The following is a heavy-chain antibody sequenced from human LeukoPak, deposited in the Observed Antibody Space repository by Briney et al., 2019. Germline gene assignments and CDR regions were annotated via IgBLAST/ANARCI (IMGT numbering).Heavy chain of an antibody. Sequence: ASVKVSCKASGYTFTSYGISWVRQAPGQGLEWMGWISAYNGNTNYAHKLQGRVTMTTDTSTSTAYMELKSLRSDDTAVYYCARSGAYYYDSSGYYAVGYWGQGTLVTVSS. CDR1: GYTFTSYG. J-gene: IGHJ4*02. V-gene: IGHV1-18*01. CDR3: ARSGAYYYDSSGYYAVGY. D-gene: IGHD3-22*01. CDR2: ISAYNGNT.